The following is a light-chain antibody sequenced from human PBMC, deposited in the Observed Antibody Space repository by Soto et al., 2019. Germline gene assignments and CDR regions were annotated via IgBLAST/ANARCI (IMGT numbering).Light chain of an antibody. J-gene: IGLJ2*01. V-gene: IGLV2-14*01. CDR1: SSDVGGYNY. CDR2: DVS. CDR3: SSYTSSSTRV. Sequence: QSALTQPASVSGSPGQSITISCPGTSSDVGGYNYVSWYQQHSGKAPKLMIYDVSNRPSGVSNRFSGSKSGNTASLTISGLQAEAEAEYYFSSYTSSSTRVFRGGTNL.